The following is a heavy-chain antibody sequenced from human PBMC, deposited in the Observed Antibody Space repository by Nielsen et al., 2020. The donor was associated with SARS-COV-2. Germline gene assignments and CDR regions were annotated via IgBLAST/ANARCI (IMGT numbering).Heavy chain of an antibody. CDR1: GFTVSSNY. CDR2: IYTDGSA. Sequence: GESLKISCAATGFTVSSNYMSWVRQAAGKGLEWVSVIYTDGSASYADSMKGRFTVSRDNSKNTVYLQMNSLRAEDTAVYYCARDNWGRMDVWGQGTTVTVFS. D-gene: IGHD7-27*01. V-gene: IGHV3-66*01. J-gene: IGHJ6*02. CDR3: ARDNWGRMDV.